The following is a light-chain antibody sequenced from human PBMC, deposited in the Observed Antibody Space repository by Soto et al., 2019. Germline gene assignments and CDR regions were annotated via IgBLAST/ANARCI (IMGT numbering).Light chain of an antibody. CDR3: CSYAGSVV. CDR2: EVS. J-gene: IGLJ2*01. V-gene: IGLV2-23*02. CDR1: SSGVGSYNL. Sequence: QSVLTQPASVSGSPGQSITISCTGTSSGVGSYNLVSWYQQHPGKAPKLMIYEVSKRPSGVSNRFSGSKSGNTASLTISGLQAEDEADYYCCSYAGSVVFGGGTKLTVL.